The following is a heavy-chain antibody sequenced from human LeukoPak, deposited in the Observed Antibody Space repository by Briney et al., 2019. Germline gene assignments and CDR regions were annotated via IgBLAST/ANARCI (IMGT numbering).Heavy chain of an antibody. J-gene: IGHJ4*02. CDR3: ARDPPAAGSTEFDF. V-gene: IGHV3-11*01. CDR2: ISSSGSVI. CDR1: GFTFTDYY. Sequence: GGSLRLSCAVSGFTFTDYYMSWIRQAPGKGLEWLSYISSSGSVIYSADSVEGRFTISRDNAKNELYLQMNSLRLDDTAVYYCARDPPAAGSTEFDFWGQGTLVTVSS. D-gene: IGHD6-13*01.